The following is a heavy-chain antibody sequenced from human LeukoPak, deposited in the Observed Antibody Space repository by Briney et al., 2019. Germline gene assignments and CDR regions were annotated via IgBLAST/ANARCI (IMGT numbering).Heavy chain of an antibody. V-gene: IGHV3-30*03. J-gene: IGHJ4*02. CDR3: ARCPESRGYYYELDS. CDR2: ISYHGNNK. Sequence: PGRSLRLSCAASGFTFSLYGMHWVRQAPGKGLEWVAVISYHGNNKYYADSVKGRFTISRDNSKNTLYLQMNSLRAEDTAVYYCARCPESRGYYYELDSWGQGTLVTASS. CDR1: GFTFSLYG. D-gene: IGHD3-22*01.